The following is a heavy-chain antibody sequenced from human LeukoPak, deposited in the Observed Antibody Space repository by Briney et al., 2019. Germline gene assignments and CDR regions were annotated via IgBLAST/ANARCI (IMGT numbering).Heavy chain of an antibody. D-gene: IGHD2-15*01. CDR1: GFTFSSYE. V-gene: IGHV3-48*03. Sequence: GGSLRLSCAASGFTFSSYEMNWVRQAPGKGLEWVSYISNSGSPIYYADSVKGRFTISRDNAKNSLYLQMNSLRAEDTAVYYCARGYCSAGSCYSGDAFDIWGQGTMVTVSS. J-gene: IGHJ3*02. CDR3: ARGYCSAGSCYSGDAFDI. CDR2: ISNSGSPI.